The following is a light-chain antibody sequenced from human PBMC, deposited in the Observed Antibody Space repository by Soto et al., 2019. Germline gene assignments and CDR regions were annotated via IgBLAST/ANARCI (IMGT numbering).Light chain of an antibody. Sequence: EIMMPQSPTTLSVTPGERAPLSCRASQSVKSNLAWYQQKPGQAPRLLIYGASTRATGIPARFSGSGSGTEFTLTISSLQSEDFAVYYCQHYHHWLWTFGQGTKVDI. CDR1: QSVKSN. CDR2: GAS. CDR3: QHYHHWLWT. V-gene: IGKV3-15*01. J-gene: IGKJ1*01.